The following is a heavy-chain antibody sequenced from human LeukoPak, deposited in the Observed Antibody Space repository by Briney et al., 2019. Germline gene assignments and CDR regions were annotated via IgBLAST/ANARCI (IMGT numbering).Heavy chain of an antibody. J-gene: IGHJ4*02. CDR1: GFTFSSYA. CDR3: AKEPRVATIEIFDY. CDR2: ISGGGGVT. D-gene: IGHD5-12*01. Sequence: GGSLRLFCAASGFTFSSYAMSWVRQAPGKGLEWVSSISGGGGVTYYADSVKGRFTISRDNSKNTVYLQMNSLRAEDTAVYYCAKEPRVATIEIFDYWGQGTLVTVSS. V-gene: IGHV3-23*01.